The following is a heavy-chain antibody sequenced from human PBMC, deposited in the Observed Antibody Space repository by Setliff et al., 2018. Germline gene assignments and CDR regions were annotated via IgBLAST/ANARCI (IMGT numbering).Heavy chain of an antibody. D-gene: IGHD3-22*01. CDR2: IKQDGSDK. Sequence: LRLSCAASGFTFSNHWMTWVRQAPGKGLEWVANIKQDGSDKYYVGSVKGRFTISRDNAKNSLYLQMSSLRAEDTAVYYCARGRPTYYDSFTFYRRLDYWGRGTLVTVSS. CDR3: ARGRPTYYDSFTFYRRLDY. CDR1: GFTFSNHW. V-gene: IGHV3-7*03. J-gene: IGHJ4*02.